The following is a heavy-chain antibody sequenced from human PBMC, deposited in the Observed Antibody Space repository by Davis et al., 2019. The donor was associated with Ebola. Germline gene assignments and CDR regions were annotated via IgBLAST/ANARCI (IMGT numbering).Heavy chain of an antibody. D-gene: IGHD5-12*01. Sequence: PGGSLRLSCGASGFTFEDYAMYWVRQVPGKGLEWVSSIDWNSVNIHYADSVKGRFTVSRDNAKKSLYLQMNSLRDEDTALYYCARGVVATIEAYFDYWGQGTLVTVSS. CDR1: GFTFEDYA. V-gene: IGHV3-9*01. CDR3: ARGVVATIEAYFDY. CDR2: IDWNSVNI. J-gene: IGHJ4*02.